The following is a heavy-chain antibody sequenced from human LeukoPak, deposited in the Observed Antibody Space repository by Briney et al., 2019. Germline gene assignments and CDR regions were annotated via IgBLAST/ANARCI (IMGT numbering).Heavy chain of an antibody. V-gene: IGHV3-23*01. J-gene: IGHJ4*02. D-gene: IGHD6-19*01. Sequence: GGSLRLSCAASGFTFSMYSMAWVRQAPGKGLEWVSVINDRGGYIQDADSVKGRFTISRDNSQNTLSLQMNSLRAEDTAVYYCVRERDRGIEVADDFDYWGKGTLVTVSS. CDR1: GFTFSMYS. CDR2: INDRGGYI. CDR3: VRERDRGIEVADDFDY.